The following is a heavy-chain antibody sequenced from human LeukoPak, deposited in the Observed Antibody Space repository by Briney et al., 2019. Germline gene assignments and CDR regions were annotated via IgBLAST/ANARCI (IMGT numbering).Heavy chain of an antibody. CDR2: ISSSGSTI. J-gene: IGHJ4*02. D-gene: IGHD1/OR15-1a*01. Sequence: GGSLRLSRAASGFTFSSYGMTWVRQAPGKGLEWVSYISSSGSTIYYADSVKGRFTISRDNAKNSLYLQMNSLRAEDTAVYYYARGGGRTLFFDYWGQGTLVTVSS. CDR3: ARGGGRTLFFDY. V-gene: IGHV3-48*03. CDR1: GFTFSSYG.